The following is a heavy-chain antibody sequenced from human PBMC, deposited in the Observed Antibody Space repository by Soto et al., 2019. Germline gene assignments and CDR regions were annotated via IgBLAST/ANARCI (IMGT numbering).Heavy chain of an antibody. V-gene: IGHV1-46*01. Sequence: ASVKVSCKASGSAITRYYIHWVRQAPGRGLEWMGIINPGGGSASYAQKFRDRVTIDKDTSTGTVYMDLRSLRTEDTAVYYCARDTSGWSLNGLDVWGQGTTVTVSS. CDR3: ARDTSGWSLNGLDV. CDR2: INPGGGSA. CDR1: GSAITRYY. D-gene: IGHD6-19*01. J-gene: IGHJ6*02.